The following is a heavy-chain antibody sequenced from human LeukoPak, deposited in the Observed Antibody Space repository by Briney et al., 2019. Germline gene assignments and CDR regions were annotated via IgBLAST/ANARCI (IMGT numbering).Heavy chain of an antibody. CDR3: APLSSIVGAKAPKRKTYYYMDV. CDR2: IIPIFGTA. V-gene: IGHV1-69*05. Sequence: SVKVSCNASGGTFSSYAISWVRQAPGQGLEWMGGIIPIFGTANYAQKLQGRVTLTTDESTSKAYMELSSLRSEDTAVYYCAPLSSIVGAKAPKRKTYYYMDVWGKGTTVTVSS. CDR1: GGTFSSYA. D-gene: IGHD1-26*01. J-gene: IGHJ6*03.